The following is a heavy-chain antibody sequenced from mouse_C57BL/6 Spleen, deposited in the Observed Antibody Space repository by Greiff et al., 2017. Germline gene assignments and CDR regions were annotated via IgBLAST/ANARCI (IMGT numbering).Heavy chain of an antibody. CDR3: ARHEDDYDDGRFAY. CDR1: GYTCNEYT. J-gene: IGHJ3*01. Sequence: VQLQQSGAELVKSGASVKLCCRACGYTCNEYTIHWVKQRSGQGLEWIGWFYHGSGSIKYNEKFKDKATLTADKSSSTVYMELSRLTSEVSAVYVCARHEDDYDDGRFAYWAQGTLVTVSA. D-gene: IGHD2-4*01. V-gene: IGHV1-62-2*01. CDR2: FYHGSGSI.